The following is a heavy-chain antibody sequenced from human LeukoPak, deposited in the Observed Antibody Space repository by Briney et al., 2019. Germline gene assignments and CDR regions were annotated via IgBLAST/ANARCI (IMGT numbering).Heavy chain of an antibody. V-gene: IGHV3-66*01. CDR1: GFTVSSNY. Sequence: PGGSLRLSCAASGFTVSSNYMSWVRQAPGKGLEWVSVIYSGGSTYYADSVKGRFTISRDNSKNTLYLQMNSLRAEDTAVYYCARDLRVILTGYYYYYGMDVWGQGTTVTVSS. CDR3: ARDLRVILTGYYYYYGMDV. D-gene: IGHD3-9*01. J-gene: IGHJ6*02. CDR2: IYSGGST.